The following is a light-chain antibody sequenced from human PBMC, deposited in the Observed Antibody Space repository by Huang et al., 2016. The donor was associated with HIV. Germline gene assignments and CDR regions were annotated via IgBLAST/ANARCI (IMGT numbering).Light chain of an antibody. CDR2: GTS. Sequence: DIQMTQSPSSLSASVGDTVVITCRASQNISKYLNWYQQVPGRAPKLLIYGTSNLQRGVSLMRFSGRASGTDFTRTITSLQPEDAATYFCQQIYGIPRTCGLGT. V-gene: IGKV1-39*01. CDR1: QNISKY. J-gene: IGKJ1*01. CDR3: QQIYGIPRTCGLGT.